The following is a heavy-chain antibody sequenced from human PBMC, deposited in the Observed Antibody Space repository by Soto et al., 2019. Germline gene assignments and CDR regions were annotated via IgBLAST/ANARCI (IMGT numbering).Heavy chain of an antibody. V-gene: IGHV3-30*18. CDR1: GFTFSSYG. Sequence: QVQLVESGGGVVQPGRSLRLSCAASGFTFSSYGLHWVRQAPGKGLEWVTIISYDGIKKYYADSVKGRFTISRDNSKSTLYLHMNSLKPEDTAVYYCAKEVGGGGTFDVWGQGTMVTVSS. D-gene: IGHD2-15*01. CDR2: ISYDGIKK. J-gene: IGHJ3*01. CDR3: AKEVGGGGTFDV.